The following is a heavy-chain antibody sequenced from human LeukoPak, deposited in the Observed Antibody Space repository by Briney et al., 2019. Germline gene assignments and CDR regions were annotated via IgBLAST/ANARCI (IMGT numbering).Heavy chain of an antibody. CDR3: ARRSMVRGHGLDY. D-gene: IGHD3-10*01. Sequence: PSETLSLTCAVYGGSFNGYYWSWIRQPPGKGLEWIGYIYYSGSSNYNPSLKSRVTISVDTSKNQFSLKLSSVTAADTAVYYCARRSMVRGHGLDYWGQGTLVIVSS. J-gene: IGHJ4*02. CDR1: GGSFNGYY. CDR2: IYYSGSS. V-gene: IGHV4-59*08.